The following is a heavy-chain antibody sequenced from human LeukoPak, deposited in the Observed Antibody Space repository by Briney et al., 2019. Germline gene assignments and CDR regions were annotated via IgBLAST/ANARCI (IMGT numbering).Heavy chain of an antibody. D-gene: IGHD2-8*01. CDR1: GFIFSSTG. J-gene: IGHJ6*03. Sequence: GRSLRLSCAASGFIFSSTGMHWVRQAPGKGLEWVAVIWFDGGNKYYADSVKGRFTISRDDSKNTVYLQMSSLRAEDTAVYYCAKDCEYCSNGYMDVWGKGTTVTVSS. V-gene: IGHV3-33*06. CDR3: AKDCEYCSNGYMDV. CDR2: IWFDGGNK.